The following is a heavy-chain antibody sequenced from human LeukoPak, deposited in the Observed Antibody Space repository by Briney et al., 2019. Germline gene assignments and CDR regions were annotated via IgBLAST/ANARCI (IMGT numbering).Heavy chain of an antibody. CDR2: INQDGSEK. D-gene: IGHD6-6*01. CDR1: GFTFSSYW. J-gene: IGHJ4*02. V-gene: IGHV3-7*01. CDR3: AVSSSSSGAGGI. Sequence: GGSLRLSCAASGFTFSSYWMTWVRQASGKGLEWLANINQDGSEKYYVDPVRGRFTISRDNAKNSLYLQMNSLRVEDTALYYCAVSSSSSGAGGIWGQGTLVTVSS.